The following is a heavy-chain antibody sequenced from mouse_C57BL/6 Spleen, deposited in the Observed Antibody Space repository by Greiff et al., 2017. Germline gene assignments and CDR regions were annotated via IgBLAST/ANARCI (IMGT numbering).Heavy chain of an antibody. J-gene: IGHJ2*01. V-gene: IGHV1-39*01. Sequence: VQLKQSGPELVKPGASVKISCKASGYSFTDYNMNWVKQSNGKSLEWIGVINPNYGTTSYNQKFKGKATLTVDQSSSTAYMQLNSLTSEDAAVYYCARWGTTVVAPHYFDYWGQGTTLTVSS. D-gene: IGHD1-1*01. CDR3: ARWGTTVVAPHYFDY. CDR2: INPNYGTT. CDR1: GYSFTDYN.